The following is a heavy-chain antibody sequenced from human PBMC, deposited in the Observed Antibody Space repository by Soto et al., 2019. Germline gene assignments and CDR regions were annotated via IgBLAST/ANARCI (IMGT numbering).Heavy chain of an antibody. CDR2: FFYNGST. CDR3: ARDRYMEV. V-gene: IGHV4-59*01. J-gene: IGHJ6*03. Sequence: QVQLQESGPGLVKPSETLSLTCTVPGGPISHYFWSWIRQHPGKGLEWIGYFFYNGSTNYNPSLKSRVTISADTSKSQFSLKLSSVTAADTAVYYCARDRYMEVWGKGTAVTVSS. CDR1: GGPISHYF.